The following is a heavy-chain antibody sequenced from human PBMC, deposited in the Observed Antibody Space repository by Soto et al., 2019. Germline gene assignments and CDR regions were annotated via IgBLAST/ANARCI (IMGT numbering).Heavy chain of an antibody. J-gene: IGHJ6*02. CDR2: IYTSGST. D-gene: IGHD5-12*01. CDR1: GGSISSYY. V-gene: IGHV4-4*07. Sequence: QVQLQESGPGLVKPSETLSLTCTVSGGSISSYYWSWIRQPAGKGLEWIGRIYTSGSTNYNPSLKSRVTMSVDTSKNQFSLKLSSVTAADTAVYYCARERDPVASPYYYYYYGMDVWGQGTTVTVSS. CDR3: ARERDPVASPYYYYYYGMDV.